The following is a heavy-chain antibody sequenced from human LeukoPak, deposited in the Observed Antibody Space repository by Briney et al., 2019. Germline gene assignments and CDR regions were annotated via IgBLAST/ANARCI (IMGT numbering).Heavy chain of an antibody. CDR2: IYHSGST. D-gene: IGHD3-3*01. J-gene: IGHJ5*02. V-gene: IGHV4-38-2*02. CDR3: ARRGYYSGWFDP. CDR1: GYSISSGYY. Sequence: TSETLSLTCTVAGYSISSGYYWGWIRQPPGKGLEWIGSIYHSGSTYYNPSLKSRVTISVDTSKHQFSLKLSSVTAADTAVYYCARRGYYSGWFDPWGQGTLVTVSS.